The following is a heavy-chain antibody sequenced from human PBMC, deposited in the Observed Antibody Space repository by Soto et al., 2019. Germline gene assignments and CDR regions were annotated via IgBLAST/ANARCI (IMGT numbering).Heavy chain of an antibody. V-gene: IGHV1-18*01. CDR3: ARDARRYCSSTSCYGDFDY. Sequence: QVQLVQSGAEVKKPGASVKVSCKASGYTFTSYGISWVRQAPGQGLEWMGWISAYNGNTNYAQKLQGRVTMTTDTSTSTAYMELRSLRSDDTAVYYCARDARRYCSSTSCYGDFDYWGQGTLVTVSS. CDR2: ISAYNGNT. J-gene: IGHJ4*02. D-gene: IGHD2-2*01. CDR1: GYTFTSYG.